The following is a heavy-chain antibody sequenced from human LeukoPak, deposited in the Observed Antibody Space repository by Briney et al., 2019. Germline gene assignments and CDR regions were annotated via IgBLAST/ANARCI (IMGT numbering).Heavy chain of an antibody. J-gene: IGHJ4*02. D-gene: IGHD2-21*02. CDR1: GDSVSSTSAA. CDR2: TYYRSQWYN. V-gene: IGHV6-1*01. Sequence: SQTLSLTCAISGDSVSSTSAAWNWIRQSPSRGLEWLGGTYYRSQWYNEYAASVISRITINSDTSKNHFSLQLNSVTPGDTAAYYCARGVTYSFDYWGQGTLVTVSS. CDR3: ARGVTYSFDY.